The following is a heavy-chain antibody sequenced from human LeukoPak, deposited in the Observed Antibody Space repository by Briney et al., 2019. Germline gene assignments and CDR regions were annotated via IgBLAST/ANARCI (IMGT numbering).Heavy chain of an antibody. CDR1: GYTFTNYF. V-gene: IGHV1-46*01. Sequence: ASVKVSCKESGYTFTNYFMHWVRQAPGQGLEWRVMINPNGGSTGYAQKSLGRVTMTRDTSTSTVYMELSSLRSEDTAVYYCARSYGDYESWGQGTLVTVSS. CDR2: INPNGGST. CDR3: ARSYGDYES. J-gene: IGHJ5*02. D-gene: IGHD4-17*01.